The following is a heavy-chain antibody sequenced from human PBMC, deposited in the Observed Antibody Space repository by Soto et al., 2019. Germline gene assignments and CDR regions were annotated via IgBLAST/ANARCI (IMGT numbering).Heavy chain of an antibody. CDR2: ISYDGSNK. CDR1: GFTFSSYG. Sequence: QVQLVESGGGVVQPGRSLRLSCAASGFTFSSYGMHWGRQDPVKGLEWVAVISYDGSNKYYADSVKGRFTISRDNSKNTLYLQMNSLRAEDTAVYYCAKDFQGDTVPNFDAFDIWGQGTMVTVSS. D-gene: IGHD4-17*01. V-gene: IGHV3-30*18. J-gene: IGHJ3*02. CDR3: AKDFQGDTVPNFDAFDI.